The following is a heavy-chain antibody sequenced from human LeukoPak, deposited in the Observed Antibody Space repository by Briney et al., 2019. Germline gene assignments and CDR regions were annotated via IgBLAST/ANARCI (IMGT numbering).Heavy chain of an antibody. CDR1: GFSLSTSGMC. CDR2: IDWDDDK. J-gene: IGHJ4*02. D-gene: IGHD1-26*01. Sequence: SGPALVKPTQTLTLTCTFSGFSLSTSGMCVSWIRQPPGKALEWLARIDWDDDKYYSTSLKTRLTISKDTSKNQVVLTMTNVDPVDTATYYCARMAPYSGSYPFDYWGQGTLVTVSS. CDR3: ARMAPYSGSYPFDY. V-gene: IGHV2-70*11.